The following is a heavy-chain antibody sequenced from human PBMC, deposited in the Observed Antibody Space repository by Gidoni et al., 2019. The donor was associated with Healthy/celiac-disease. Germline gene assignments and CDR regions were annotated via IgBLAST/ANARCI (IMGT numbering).Heavy chain of an antibody. J-gene: IGHJ4*02. D-gene: IGHD5-18*01. CDR3: AKGYSYGFVEFSYYFDY. V-gene: IGHV3-23*01. CDR1: GFTFSRYA. Sequence: EVQLLESGGGLVQPGGSLRLSCAASGFTFSRYAMSWVRQAPGKGLEWVSAISGSGGSTYYADSVKGRFTISRDNSKNTLYLQMNSLRAEDTAVYYCAKGYSYGFVEFSYYFDYWGQGTLVTVSS. CDR2: ISGSGGST.